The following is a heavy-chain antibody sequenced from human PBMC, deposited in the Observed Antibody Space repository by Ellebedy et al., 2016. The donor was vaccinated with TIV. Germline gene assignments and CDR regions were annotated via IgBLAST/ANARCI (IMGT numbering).Heavy chain of an antibody. CDR2: ISSSTADK. CDR3: AVNGWFGYYYGMDV. CDR1: TLIFSNFG. J-gene: IGHJ6*02. D-gene: IGHD3-10*01. V-gene: IGHV3-48*02. Sequence: PGGSLRLSCTSSTLIFSNFGMNWVRQAPGKGLEWVAYISSSTADKHHGGSVKGRFTISRDNAKNSLYLQMDSLRDEDTAVYFCAVNGWFGYYYGMDVWGQGTTVIVSS.